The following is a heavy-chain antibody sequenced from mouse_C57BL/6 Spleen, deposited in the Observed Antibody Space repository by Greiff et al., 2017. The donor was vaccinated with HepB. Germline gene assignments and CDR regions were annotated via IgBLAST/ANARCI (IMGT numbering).Heavy chain of an antibody. CDR1: GYAFSSSW. D-gene: IGHD4-1*01. J-gene: IGHJ3*01. CDR2: IYPGDGDT. V-gene: IGHV1-82*01. CDR3: ARNWESFAY. Sequence: QVQLQQSGPELVKPGASVKISCKASGYAFSSSWMNWVKQRPGKGLEWIGRIYPGDGDTNYNGKFKGKATLTADKSSSTAYMQLSSLTSEDSAVYFCARNWESFAYWGQGTLVTVSA.